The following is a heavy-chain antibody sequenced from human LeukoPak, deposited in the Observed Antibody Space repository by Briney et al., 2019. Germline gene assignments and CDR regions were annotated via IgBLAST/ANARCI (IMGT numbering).Heavy chain of an antibody. CDR2: IYYSGRP. CDR3: ARASGGGGSGSL. D-gene: IGHD3-10*01. V-gene: IGHV4-61*10. CDR1: GGSISSGSYY. Sequence: SQTLSLTCTVSGGSISSGSYYWSWIRQPAGKGLEWIGFIYYSGRPDYNPSLKSRVTISLDTSKHQFFLTLRSVTAADTAMYYCARASGGGGSGSLWGQGTLVTVSS. J-gene: IGHJ4*02.